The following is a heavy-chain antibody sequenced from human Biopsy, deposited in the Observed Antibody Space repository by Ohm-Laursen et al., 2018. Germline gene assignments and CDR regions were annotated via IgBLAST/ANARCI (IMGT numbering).Heavy chain of an antibody. CDR2: ISNSGST. J-gene: IGHJ3*02. Sequence: SETLSLTCTVSGGSFTGHYWTWIRQPPGKGLEWLGYISNSGSTDYNPSLKSRVTISLDTSKNQFSLKLSSVTAADTAIYYCAREAIGVATAFDIWGQGTMVTVSS. CDR3: AREAIGVATAFDI. V-gene: IGHV4-59*11. D-gene: IGHD5-12*01. CDR1: GGSFTGHY.